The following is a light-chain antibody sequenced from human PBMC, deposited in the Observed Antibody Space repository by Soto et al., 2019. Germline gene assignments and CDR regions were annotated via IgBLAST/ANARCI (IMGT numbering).Light chain of an antibody. CDR2: STS. CDR1: QPITKY. CDR3: QQSHRLPWT. J-gene: IGKJ1*01. Sequence: DIQMAQSPSSLSASVGDRVTITCRASQPITKYLNWYRHKPGQAPKLLIHSTSTLESGVSSRFSGSGSGTDCSLTVSSLQPEDFATFYCQQSHRLPWTFGQGTRVDI. V-gene: IGKV1-39*01.